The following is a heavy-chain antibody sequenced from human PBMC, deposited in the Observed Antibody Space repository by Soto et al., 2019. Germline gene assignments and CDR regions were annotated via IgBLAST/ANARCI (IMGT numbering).Heavy chain of an antibody. V-gene: IGHV1-18*04. J-gene: IGHJ6*02. CDR1: GYTFTGYY. CDR2: INPNNGNT. Sequence: ASVKVSCKASGYTFTGYYMHWVRQAPGQGLEWMGWINPNNGNTKYAEKFQGRVTMTTDTSTSTAHMELRSLRSDDTAVYYCAREGQAPYYYYGMDVWGQGTAVTVSS. CDR3: AREGQAPYYYYGMDV.